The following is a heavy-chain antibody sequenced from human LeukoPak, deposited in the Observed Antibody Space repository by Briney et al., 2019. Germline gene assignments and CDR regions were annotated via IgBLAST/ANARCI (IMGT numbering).Heavy chain of an antibody. CDR3: ARRGPSSGRDNWFDP. CDR1: GYSFTYYW. Sequence: GESLKISCKGSGYSFTYYWIGWVRQMPGKGLEWMGIIYPGDSNTRYSPSFQGQVTISADKSISTAYLQWSSLKASDTAMYYCARRGPSSGRDNWFDPWGQGTLVTVSS. D-gene: IGHD6-19*01. V-gene: IGHV5-51*01. CDR2: IYPGDSNT. J-gene: IGHJ5*02.